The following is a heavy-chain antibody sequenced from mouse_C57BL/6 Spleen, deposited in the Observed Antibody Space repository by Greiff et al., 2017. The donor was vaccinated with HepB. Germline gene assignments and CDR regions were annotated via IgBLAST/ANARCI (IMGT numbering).Heavy chain of an antibody. CDR1: GYTFTSYW. CDR3: ARAAQDYAMDY. CDR2: IDPSDSYT. V-gene: IGHV1-69*01. J-gene: IGHJ4*01. Sequence: QVQLKEPGAELVMPGASVKLSCKASGYTFTSYWMHWVKQRPGQGLEWIGEIDPSDSYTNYNQKFKGKSTLTVDKSSSTAYMQFSSLTSEDSAVYYCARAAQDYAMDYWGQGTSVTVSS. D-gene: IGHD3-2*02.